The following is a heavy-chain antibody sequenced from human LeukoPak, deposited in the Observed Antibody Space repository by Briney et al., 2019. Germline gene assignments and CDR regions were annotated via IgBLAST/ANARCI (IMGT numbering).Heavy chain of an antibody. CDR3: ARDLPRYYDILTGYSTQNWFDP. Sequence: SVKVSCKASGYTFTMYYIHWVRQAPGQGLEWMGRIIPILGIANYAQKFQGRVTITADKSTSTAYMELSSLRSEDTAVYYCARDLPRYYDILTGYSTQNWFDPWGQGTLVTVSS. D-gene: IGHD3-9*01. CDR2: IIPILGIA. V-gene: IGHV1-69*04. CDR1: GYTFTMYY. J-gene: IGHJ5*02.